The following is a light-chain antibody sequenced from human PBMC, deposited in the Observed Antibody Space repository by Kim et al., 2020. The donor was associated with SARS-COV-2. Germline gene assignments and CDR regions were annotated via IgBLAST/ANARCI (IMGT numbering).Light chain of an antibody. J-gene: IGLJ2*01. CDR3: SAWDSSLSALV. CDR1: SNNVGNQG. CDR2: RNT. V-gene: IGLV10-54*04. Sequence: QAGLTQPPSVSKDLRQTATLTCTGNSNNVGNQGAAWLQQHQGHPPKFLSYRNTNQPSGISERFSASRSGNTASLTITGLQPEDEADYYCSAWDSSLSALVFGGGTQLTVL.